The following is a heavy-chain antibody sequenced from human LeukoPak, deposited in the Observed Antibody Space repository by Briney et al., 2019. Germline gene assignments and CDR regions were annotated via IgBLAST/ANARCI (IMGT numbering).Heavy chain of an antibody. CDR1: GFTFSSYS. J-gene: IGHJ3*02. CDR2: ISSSSSTL. V-gene: IGHV3-48*02. Sequence: GGSLRLSCAASGFTFSSYSMSWVRQAPGKGLEWVAYISSSSSTLHYADPVKGRFTISRDNANNSLYLQMNSLRDEDTAVYYCARDGRPFDIWGQGKMVTVSS. CDR3: ARDGRPFDI.